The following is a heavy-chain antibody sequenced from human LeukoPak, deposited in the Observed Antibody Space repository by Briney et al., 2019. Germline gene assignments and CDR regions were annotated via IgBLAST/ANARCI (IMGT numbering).Heavy chain of an antibody. CDR1: GFTFSNYW. CDR3: ARDTGDNFDY. V-gene: IGHV3-7*01. CDR2: IKQDASEK. J-gene: IGHJ4*02. Sequence: GGSLRLSCAASGFTFSNYWMAWVRQAPGKGLEWVANIKQDASEKYYVDSVKGRFTISRDNAKNSLYLQMNNLRAEDTAVYYCARDTGDNFDYGGRGTLATVSS. D-gene: IGHD2-21*02.